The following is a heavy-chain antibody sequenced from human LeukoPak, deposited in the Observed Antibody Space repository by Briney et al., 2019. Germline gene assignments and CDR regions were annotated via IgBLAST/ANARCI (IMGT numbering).Heavy chain of an antibody. CDR1: GGSISGCNYH. V-gene: IGHV4-39*01. CDR2: INYWGHT. Sequence: PSETLSLTCTVSGGSISGCNYHWGWIRQPPGKGLEWIGSINYWGHTYYNPSLESRVTISVDTSKNQFSLKVSSVTAADTALYYRAPTYSYTGGGYDYWGQGTLVTVSS. CDR3: APTYSYTGGGYDY. D-gene: IGHD5-18*01. J-gene: IGHJ4*02.